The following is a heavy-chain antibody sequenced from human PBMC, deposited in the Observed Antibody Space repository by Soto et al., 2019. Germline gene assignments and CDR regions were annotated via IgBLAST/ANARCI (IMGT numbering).Heavy chain of an antibody. CDR2: INPSIGTT. Sequence: ASVKVSCTASGYTFTSQNMRWVRQATGQGLEWMGVINPSIGTTTYAQKFQGRVTMTTDTSTSTAYMELRSLRSDDTAVYYCARSSSGPPPDAFDIWGQGTMVTVSS. D-gene: IGHD6-19*01. J-gene: IGHJ3*02. CDR1: GYTFTSQN. V-gene: IGHV1-46*01. CDR3: ARSSSGPPPDAFDI.